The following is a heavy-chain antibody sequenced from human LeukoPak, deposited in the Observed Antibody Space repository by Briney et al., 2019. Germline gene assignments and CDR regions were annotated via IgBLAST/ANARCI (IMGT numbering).Heavy chain of an antibody. J-gene: IGHJ4*02. V-gene: IGHV1-69*01. CDR1: GGTFSSYA. CDR2: IIPIFGTA. D-gene: IGHD2-2*01. Sequence: GSSVKVSCKASGGTFSSYAISWVRQAPGQGLEWMGGIIPIFGTANYAQKFQGRVTITADESTSTAYMELSSLRSEDTAVYYCARDQHPYCSSTSCYRGFRYWGQGTLVTDSS. CDR3: ARDQHPYCSSTSCYRGFRY.